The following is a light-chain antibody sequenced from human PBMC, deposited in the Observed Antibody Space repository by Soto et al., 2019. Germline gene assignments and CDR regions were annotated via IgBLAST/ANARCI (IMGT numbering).Light chain of an antibody. CDR1: QRISGW. J-gene: IGKJ1*01. Sequence: DIQMTQSPSTLSASVGDRVTITCRASQRISGWLAWDQQKPGKAPKLLIYDASSLERGVPSRFSGRGSQPDFPLHVSSLQSDDFATYLRHQYNSYSGTFGQGTKVDIK. CDR2: DAS. V-gene: IGKV1-5*01. CDR3: HQYNSYSGT.